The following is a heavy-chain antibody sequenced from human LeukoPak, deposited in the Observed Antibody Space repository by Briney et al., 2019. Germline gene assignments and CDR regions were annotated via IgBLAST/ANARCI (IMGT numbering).Heavy chain of an antibody. CDR3: AAGTAADF. CDR1: GIPFSDYY. J-gene: IGHJ4*02. V-gene: IGHV3-11*03. D-gene: IGHD6-13*01. CDR2: ISSSSSYT. Sequence: PGGTLRLSCVVSGIPFSDYYMNWIRQAPGKGLEWISYISSSSSYTDYADSVKGRFTISRDNAKSALYLQMNSLRLEDTAVYYCAAGTAADFWGQGTLVTVSS.